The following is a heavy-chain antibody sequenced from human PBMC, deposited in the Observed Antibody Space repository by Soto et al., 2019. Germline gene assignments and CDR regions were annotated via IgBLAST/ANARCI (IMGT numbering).Heavy chain of an antibody. CDR2: ISGSGGST. Sequence: GGSLRLSCAASGFTFSSYAMGWVRQAPGKGLEWVSAISGSGGSTCYADSVKGRFTISRDNSKNTLYLQMNSLRAEDTAVYYCAKDSRVHIVVVVAATPYFDYWGQGTLVTVSS. J-gene: IGHJ4*02. CDR1: GFTFSSYA. CDR3: AKDSRVHIVVVVAATPYFDY. V-gene: IGHV3-23*01. D-gene: IGHD2-15*01.